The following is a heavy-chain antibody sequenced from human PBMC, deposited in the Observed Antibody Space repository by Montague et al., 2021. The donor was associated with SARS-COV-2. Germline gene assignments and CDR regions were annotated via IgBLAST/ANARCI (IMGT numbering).Heavy chain of an antibody. D-gene: IGHD5-18*01. CDR3: ARGGGYSYGALDY. J-gene: IGHJ4*02. V-gene: IGHV4-34*01. Sequence: SETLSLTCVVYGGSFSGYYWSWIRQPPGKGLEWIGEINHSGSTNYNPSLKSRVTISVDTSKKQFSLRLNSVTAADTAVYYCARGGGYSYGALDYWGRGTLVTVS. CDR1: GGSFSGYY. CDR2: INHSGST.